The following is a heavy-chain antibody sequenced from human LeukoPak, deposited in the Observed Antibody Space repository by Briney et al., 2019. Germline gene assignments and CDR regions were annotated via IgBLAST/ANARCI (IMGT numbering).Heavy chain of an antibody. V-gene: IGHV3-33*01. J-gene: IGHJ4*02. D-gene: IGHD6-6*01. Sequence: GGSLRLSCAASGFTFSSYGMHWVRQAPGKGLEWVAVIWYDGSNKYYADSVKGRFTISRDSSKNTLYLQMNSLRAEDTAVYYCARDPSIAARHFDYWGQGTLVTVSS. CDR3: ARDPSIAARHFDY. CDR1: GFTFSSYG. CDR2: IWYDGSNK.